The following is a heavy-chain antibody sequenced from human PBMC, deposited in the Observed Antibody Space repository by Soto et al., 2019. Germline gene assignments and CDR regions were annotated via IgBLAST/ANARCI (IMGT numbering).Heavy chain of an antibody. J-gene: IGHJ6*02. CDR1: GYTFTSYG. CDR3: ARGVLLWFGELTGYYGMDV. Sequence: ASVKVSCKASGYTFTSYGISWVRQAPGQGLEWMGWISAYNGNANYAQKLQGRVTMTTDTSTSTAYMELRSLRSDDTAVCYCARGVLLWFGELTGYYGMDVWGQGTTVTVSS. CDR2: ISAYNGNA. D-gene: IGHD3-10*01. V-gene: IGHV1-18*01.